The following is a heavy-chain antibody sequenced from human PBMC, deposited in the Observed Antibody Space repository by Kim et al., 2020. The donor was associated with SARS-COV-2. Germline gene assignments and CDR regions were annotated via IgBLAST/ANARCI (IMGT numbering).Heavy chain of an antibody. CDR1: GFTFSSYA. Sequence: GGSLRLSCAASGFTFSSYAMSWVRQAPGKGLEWVSAISGSGGSTYYADSVKGRFTISRDNSKNTLYLQMNSLRAEDTAVYYCAKDVGDCSGGSCYSDAFDIWGQGTMVTVSS. CDR2: ISGSGGST. D-gene: IGHD2-15*01. V-gene: IGHV3-23*01. J-gene: IGHJ3*02. CDR3: AKDVGDCSGGSCYSDAFDI.